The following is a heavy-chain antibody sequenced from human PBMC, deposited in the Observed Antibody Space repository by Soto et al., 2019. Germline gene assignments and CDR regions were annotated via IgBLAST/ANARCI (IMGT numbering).Heavy chain of an antibody. Sequence: SVKVSCKASGGTFSSYAISWVRQAPGQGLEWMGGIIPIFGTANYAQKFQGRVTITADESTSTAYMQLSSLRSEDTAVYYCAREEGRYCISNRCRFYYGMDVWGQGTTVTVSS. CDR3: AREEGRYCISNRCRFYYGMDV. J-gene: IGHJ6*02. V-gene: IGHV1-69*13. D-gene: IGHD2-2*01. CDR1: GGTFSSYA. CDR2: IIPIFGTA.